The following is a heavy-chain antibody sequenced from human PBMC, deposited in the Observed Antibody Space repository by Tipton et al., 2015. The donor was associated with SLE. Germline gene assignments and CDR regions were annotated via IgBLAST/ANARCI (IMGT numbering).Heavy chain of an antibody. D-gene: IGHD3-22*01. Sequence: RSLRLSCTASGFTFGDYAMSWVRQAPGKGLEWVGFIRSKAYGGTTEYAASVKGRFTISRDDSKSIAYLQMNSLKTEDTAVYYCTRVESDYYYDSSGYYYFDYWGQGTLVTVSS. CDR2: IRSKAYGGTT. CDR1: GFTFGDYA. CDR3: TRVESDYYYDSSGYYYFDY. V-gene: IGHV3-49*04. J-gene: IGHJ4*02.